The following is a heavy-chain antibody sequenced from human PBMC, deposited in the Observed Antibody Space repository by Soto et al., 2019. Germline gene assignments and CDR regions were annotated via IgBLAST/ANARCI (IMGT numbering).Heavy chain of an antibody. J-gene: IGHJ6*02. V-gene: IGHV4-59*08. Sequence: QVQLQESGPGLVKPSETLSLSCTVSGGSISSYYWSWFRQSPGKRMEWIGYVHHSWGSSYNPSLQSRDAISLDTSKRQFSLKVTSVTATDTAVYYCARQGFGPLHGLVDVWGQGTTVTVSS. CDR2: VHHSWGS. CDR3: ARQGFGPLHGLVDV. D-gene: IGHD3-10*01. CDR1: GGSISSYY.